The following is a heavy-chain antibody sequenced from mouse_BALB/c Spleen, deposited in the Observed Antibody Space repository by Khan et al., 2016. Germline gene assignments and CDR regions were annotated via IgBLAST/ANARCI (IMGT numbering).Heavy chain of an antibody. CDR2: IWGDGNT. CDR3: STDGYRRY. V-gene: IGHV2-6-7*01. J-gene: IGHJ3*01. Sequence: QVQLKESGPGLVAPSQSLSITCTVSGFSLTGYGVNWVRQPPGKGLEWLGMIWGDGNTDYKSALKSRLSISKDNSKSQVFLKMTRVQTDDTARYYCSTDGYRRYWGQGTLVTVSA. CDR1: GFSLTGYG. D-gene: IGHD2-3*01.